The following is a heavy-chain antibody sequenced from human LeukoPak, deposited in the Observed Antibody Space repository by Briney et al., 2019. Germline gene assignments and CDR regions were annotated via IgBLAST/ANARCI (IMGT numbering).Heavy chain of an antibody. CDR3: ARDVLGDSDY. CDR2: INQDGSQK. Sequence: GGSLRLSCAASGFTFDDYAMHWARQAPGKGLEWVANINQDGSQKYYVDSVKGRFTISRDNAKNSLYLQMNSLRAEDTAIYYCARDVLGDSDYWGQGTLVTVSS. D-gene: IGHD4-17*01. CDR1: GFTFDDYA. V-gene: IGHV3-7*01. J-gene: IGHJ4*02.